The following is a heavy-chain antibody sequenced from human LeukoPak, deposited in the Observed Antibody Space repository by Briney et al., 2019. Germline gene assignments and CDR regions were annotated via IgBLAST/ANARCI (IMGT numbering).Heavy chain of an antibody. CDR2: MNPNSGNT. Sequence: ASVKVSCKASGYTFTSYDINWVRQATGQGLEWMGWMNPNSGNTGYAQRFQGRVTMTRNTSISTAYMELSRLRSDDTAVYYCASLSVHTYYYGSGSPEDAFDIWGQGTMVTVSS. CDR3: ASLSVHTYYYGSGSPEDAFDI. CDR1: GYTFTSYD. V-gene: IGHV1-8*01. D-gene: IGHD3-10*01. J-gene: IGHJ3*02.